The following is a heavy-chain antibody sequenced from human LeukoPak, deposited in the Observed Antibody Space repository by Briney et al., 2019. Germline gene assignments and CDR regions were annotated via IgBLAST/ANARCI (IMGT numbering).Heavy chain of an antibody. CDR2: IYYSGST. Sequence: PSETLSLTCTVSGGSISSYYWSWIRQPPGKGLEWIGYIYYSGSTNYNPSLKSRVTISVDTSKNQFSLKLSSVTAADTAVYYCASFTDCSGGSCYSYAFDIWGQGTMVTVSS. V-gene: IGHV4-59*01. CDR3: ASFTDCSGGSCYSYAFDI. D-gene: IGHD2-15*01. CDR1: GGSISSYY. J-gene: IGHJ3*02.